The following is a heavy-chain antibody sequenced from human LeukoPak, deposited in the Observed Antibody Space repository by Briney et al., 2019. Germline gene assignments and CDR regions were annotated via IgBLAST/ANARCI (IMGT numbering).Heavy chain of an antibody. CDR2: IYYGGST. D-gene: IGHD3-3*01. Sequence: SETLSLTCTVSGGSISSSSYYWGWIRQPPGKGLEWIGSIYYGGSTYYNPSLKSRVTISVDTSKNQFPLKLSSVTAADTAVYYCASDLTYYDFWSGYYLYNWFDPWGQGTLVTVSS. CDR1: GGSISSSSYY. CDR3: ASDLTYYDFWSGYYLYNWFDP. V-gene: IGHV4-39*01. J-gene: IGHJ5*02.